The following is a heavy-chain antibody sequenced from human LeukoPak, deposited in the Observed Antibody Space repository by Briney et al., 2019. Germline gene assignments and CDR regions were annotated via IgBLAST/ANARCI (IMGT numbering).Heavy chain of an antibody. CDR2: INHSGST. D-gene: IGHD3-22*01. CDR3: ARAHYYDSNYFDY. Sequence: PSETLSLTCAVYGGSFSGYYWSWIRQPPGKGLEWIGEINHSGSTNYNPSLKSRVTISVDTSKNQFSLKLSSVTAADTAVYYCARAHYYDSNYFDYWGQGTLVTVSS. V-gene: IGHV4-34*01. CDR1: GGSFSGYY. J-gene: IGHJ4*02.